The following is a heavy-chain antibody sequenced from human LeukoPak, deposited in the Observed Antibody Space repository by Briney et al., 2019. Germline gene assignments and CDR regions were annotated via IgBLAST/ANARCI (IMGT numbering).Heavy chain of an antibody. CDR1: GASVSGKF. V-gene: IGHV4-59*02. CDR2: IYYSGST. Sequence: SETLSPTCTVSGASVSGKFWSWIRHSPGNGLEWIGLIYYSGSTKFNPSLKSRVAMSVDPSNNQFSLSLNSVTTTDTAVYFCVGGGDWLPEYWGHGTQVIVSS. CDR3: VGGGDWLPEY. D-gene: IGHD3/OR15-3a*01. J-gene: IGHJ4*01.